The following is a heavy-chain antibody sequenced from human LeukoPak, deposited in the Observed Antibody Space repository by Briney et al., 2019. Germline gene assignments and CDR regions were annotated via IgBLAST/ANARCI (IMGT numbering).Heavy chain of an antibody. CDR1: GGSISSYY. CDR3: AATHSTGHIVVAGDWFDP. Sequence: SETLSLTCTVSGGSISSYYWSWIRQPAGKGLEWIGRIYTSGSTNYNPSLKSRVTMSVDTSKNQFSLKLSSVTAADTAVYYCAATHSTGHIVVAGDWFDPWGQGTLVTVSS. D-gene: IGHD2-21*01. V-gene: IGHV4-4*07. J-gene: IGHJ5*02. CDR2: IYTSGST.